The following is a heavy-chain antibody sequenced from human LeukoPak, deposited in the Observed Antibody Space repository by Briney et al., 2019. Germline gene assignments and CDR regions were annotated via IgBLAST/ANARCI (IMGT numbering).Heavy chain of an antibody. J-gene: IGHJ3*02. CDR1: GVSVSSGSYC. Sequence: SETLSLTCTVSGVSVSSGSYCWSCIRQPPGKGLEWVGYIYYSGSSYDNPSLKCRVTISVDTSKNKFSLKLSSVTAADTAVYYCARAGGSGWHAFDIWGQGTMVTVSS. V-gene: IGHV4-61*01. CDR3: ARAGGSGWHAFDI. D-gene: IGHD6-19*01. CDR2: IYYSGSS.